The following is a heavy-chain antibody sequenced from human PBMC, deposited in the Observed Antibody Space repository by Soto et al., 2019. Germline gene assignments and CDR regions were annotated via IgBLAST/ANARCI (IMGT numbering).Heavy chain of an antibody. Sequence: GGSLRLSCAASGFTFSSYAMHWVRQAPGKGLEWVAVISYDGSNKYYADSVKGRFTISRDNSKNTLYLQMNSLRAEDTAVYYCARDSGYCTNDVCYRTPYRSMDFWGQGTTVTVSS. CDR2: ISYDGSNK. CDR3: ARDSGYCTNDVCYRTPYRSMDF. CDR1: GFTFSSYA. J-gene: IGHJ6*02. V-gene: IGHV3-30-3*01. D-gene: IGHD2-8*01.